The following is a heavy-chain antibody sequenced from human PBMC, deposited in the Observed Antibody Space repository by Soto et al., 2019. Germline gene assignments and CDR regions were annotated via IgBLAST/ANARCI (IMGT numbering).Heavy chain of an antibody. Sequence: QMQLVQSGAEVKKPGSSVKVSCKASGGTLSSFINYPINWVRQAPGQGLEWMGGIVPNVGTVNYAQKFQGRVTITADNSTGTAYMEVSSLRSEDTALYYCARRDTSGFLRYFDNWGQGTLVTVSS. V-gene: IGHV1-69*06. J-gene: IGHJ4*02. D-gene: IGHD3-3*01. CDR3: ARRDTSGFLRYFDN. CDR1: GGTLSSFINYP. CDR2: IVPNVGTV.